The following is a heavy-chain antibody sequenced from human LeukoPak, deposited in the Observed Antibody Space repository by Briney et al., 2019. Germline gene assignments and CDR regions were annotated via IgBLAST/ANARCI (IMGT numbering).Heavy chain of an antibody. V-gene: IGHV1-2*03. D-gene: IGHD5-18*01. CDR2: INPSSGGS. Sequence: LGASVKVSCKASGYTFTGYYLHWVRQAPGQGLEWMGWINPSSGGSTYAQKFQGRITMTGDTSVSTAYMELSRLSSDDTAIYYCAGRPDTSIVPIFEYWGQGTLVTVSS. J-gene: IGHJ4*02. CDR1: GYTFTGYY. CDR3: AGRPDTSIVPIFEY.